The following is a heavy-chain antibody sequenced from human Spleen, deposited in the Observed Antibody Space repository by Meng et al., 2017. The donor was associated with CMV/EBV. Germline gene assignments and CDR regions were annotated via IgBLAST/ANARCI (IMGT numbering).Heavy chain of an antibody. D-gene: IGHD5-18*01. CDR1: GFTFSSYA. V-gene: IGHV3-23*03. CDR3: VKDQMDTAVFYYYGMDV. Sequence: GESLKISCAASGFTFSSYAMNWVRQAPGKGLDWVSVIYSGGTNTYYADSVKGRFTISRDNSKNTLYLQMNSLRAEDTAVYYCVKDQMDTAVFYYYGMDVWGQGTTVTVSS. J-gene: IGHJ6*02. CDR2: IYSGGTNT.